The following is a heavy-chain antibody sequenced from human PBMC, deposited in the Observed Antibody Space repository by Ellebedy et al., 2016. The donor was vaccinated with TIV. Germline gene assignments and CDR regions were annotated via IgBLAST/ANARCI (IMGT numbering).Heavy chain of an antibody. Sequence: GESLKISCAASGFSLSSFWMSWVRQAPGKGLESVANINHAGSETYYVDSVKGRFTISRDNAKNPLYLQMDSLRAEDTAVYFCARAPRGGTDYWGQGTLVTVSS. CDR2: INHAGSET. D-gene: IGHD3-10*01. CDR3: ARAPRGGTDY. CDR1: GFSLSSFW. J-gene: IGHJ4*02. V-gene: IGHV3-7*03.